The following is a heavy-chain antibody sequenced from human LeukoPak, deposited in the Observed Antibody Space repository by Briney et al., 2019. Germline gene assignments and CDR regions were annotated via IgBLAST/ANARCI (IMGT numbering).Heavy chain of an antibody. CDR3: AKGYCSSTSCYTAY. Sequence: PGGSLRLSCAASGFTFSDYGMHWVRQAPGKGLEWVAFISYDGSNKYYADSVKGRFTISRDNSKNTLYLQMNSLRAEDTALYYCAKGYCSSTSCYTAYWGQGTLVTVSS. CDR1: GFTFSDYG. D-gene: IGHD2-2*02. V-gene: IGHV3-30*19. CDR2: ISYDGSNK. J-gene: IGHJ4*02.